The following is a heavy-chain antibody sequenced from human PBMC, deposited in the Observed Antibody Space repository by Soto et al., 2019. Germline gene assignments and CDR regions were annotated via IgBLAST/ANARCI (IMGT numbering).Heavy chain of an antibody. Sequence: GASVKVSCKAPGYTFTSYGISWVRQAPGQGLEWMGWISAYNGNTNYAQKLQGRVTMTTDTSTSTAYMELRSLRSDDTAVYYCARADPAVADYGMDVWGQGTTVTVSS. CDR3: ARADPAVADYGMDV. J-gene: IGHJ6*02. V-gene: IGHV1-18*01. D-gene: IGHD6-19*01. CDR2: ISAYNGNT. CDR1: GYTFTSYG.